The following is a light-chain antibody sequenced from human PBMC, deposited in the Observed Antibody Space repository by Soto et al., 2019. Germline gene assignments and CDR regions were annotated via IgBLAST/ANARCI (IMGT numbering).Light chain of an antibody. J-gene: IGKJ4*01. CDR3: QQYDSYPLT. CDR1: QTVYNW. CDR2: KAS. Sequence: DIQMTQSPSTLSASIGDRVTITCRASQTVYNWLAWYQQKPGKAPNLLIYKASTLETGVPSRFSGTGSGTEFTLTITSLQHDDFATYFCQQYDSYPLTFGGGTKVEIK. V-gene: IGKV1-5*03.